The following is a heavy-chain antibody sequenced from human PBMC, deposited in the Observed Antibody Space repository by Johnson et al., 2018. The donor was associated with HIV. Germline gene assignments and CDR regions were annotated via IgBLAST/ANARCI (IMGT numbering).Heavy chain of an antibody. CDR3: AKDSLSMITWGGAFDI. D-gene: IGHD7-27*01. Sequence: VLLVESGGVVVQPGGSLRLSCAASGFTFDDYTMHWVRQAPGKGLEWVSLISWDGGSTYYADSVKGRFTISRDNSKNSLYLQMNSLRTEDTALYYCAKDSLSMITWGGAFDIWGQGTMVTVYS. J-gene: IGHJ3*02. CDR2: ISWDGGST. CDR1: GFTFDDYT. V-gene: IGHV3-43*01.